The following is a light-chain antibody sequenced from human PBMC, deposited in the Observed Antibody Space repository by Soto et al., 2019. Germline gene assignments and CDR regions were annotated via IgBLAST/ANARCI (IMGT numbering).Light chain of an antibody. CDR1: RSDSTW. CDR3: QQYDM. Sequence: DIQMTQFPSTLSASVGDTVTITCRASRSDSTWLAWYQQIPWGAPKLLIYKASILESGVPSRFSGSGSGTEFTLTITSLQPEYFATNYCQQYDMFGPGTKVEIK. J-gene: IGKJ1*01. V-gene: IGKV1-5*03. CDR2: KAS.